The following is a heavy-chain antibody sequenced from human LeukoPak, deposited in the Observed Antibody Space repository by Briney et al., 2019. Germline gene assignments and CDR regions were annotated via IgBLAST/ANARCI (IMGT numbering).Heavy chain of an antibody. Sequence: GGSLRLSCAASGFTFSDSFMSWVRQAQGKGLEWVGRSRNKADSYTAEYAASVKGRFTISRDESKNSLYLQISSLETEDAAVYYCATSSWYRLAYWGQGSLVTVSS. V-gene: IGHV3-72*01. CDR1: GFTFSDSF. D-gene: IGHD6-13*01. J-gene: IGHJ4*02. CDR3: ATSSWYRLAY. CDR2: SRNKADSYTA.